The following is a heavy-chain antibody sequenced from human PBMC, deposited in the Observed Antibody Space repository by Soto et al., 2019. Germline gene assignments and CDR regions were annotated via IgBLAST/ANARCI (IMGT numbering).Heavy chain of an antibody. J-gene: IGHJ6*02. CDR2: ISQDGSNK. Sequence: PRLSCAASGFTFSSYAMHWVRPAPGKGLGWGAVISQDGSNKYYAAPVKGRSTTSRDNSKTTLYLKMNSRRAEDTAVYYCARDHLPDIVATIKGYYYHYGMDVWGQGTTVTVSS. CDR1: GFTFSSYA. V-gene: IGHV3-30-3*01. D-gene: IGHD5-12*01. CDR3: ARDHLPDIVATIKGYYYHYGMDV.